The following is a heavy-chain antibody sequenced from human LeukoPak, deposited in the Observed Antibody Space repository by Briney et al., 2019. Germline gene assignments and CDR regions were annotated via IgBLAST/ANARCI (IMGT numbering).Heavy chain of an antibody. V-gene: IGHV3-23*01. CDR1: GFTFSAYA. D-gene: IGHD6-13*01. CDR2: FSATDGSA. CDR3: ARCQIAADRTGPFDV. Sequence: PGGSLRLSCAASGFTFSAYAMTWVRQAPGKGLEWVSAFSATDGSAQYADSVKGRFTISRDSTTNTLFLQMSSLRAEDTAVYYCARCQIAADRTGPFDVWGQGTMVSVSS. J-gene: IGHJ3*01.